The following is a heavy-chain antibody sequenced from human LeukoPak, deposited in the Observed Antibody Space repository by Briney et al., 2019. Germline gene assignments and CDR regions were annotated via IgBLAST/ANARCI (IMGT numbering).Heavy chain of an antibody. V-gene: IGHV1-2*02. CDR3: ASATIYYYGMDV. Sequence: ASVKVSCKASGYTFTSYYMHWVRQAPGQGLEWMGWINPNSGGTNYAQKFQGRVTMTRDTSISTAYMELSRLRSDDTAVYYCASATIYYYGMDVWGQGTTVTVSS. CDR1: GYTFTSYY. CDR2: INPNSGGT. J-gene: IGHJ6*02. D-gene: IGHD5-24*01.